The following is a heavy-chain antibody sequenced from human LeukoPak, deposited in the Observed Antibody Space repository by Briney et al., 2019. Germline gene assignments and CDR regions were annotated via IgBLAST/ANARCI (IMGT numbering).Heavy chain of an antibody. CDR3: ARDRMGARYSVFDY. J-gene: IGHJ4*02. D-gene: IGHD1-26*01. CDR1: GGTFSSYA. Sequence: SVKLSCKASGGTFSSYAISWVRQAPGQGLEWMGGIIPIFGTANYAQKFQGRVTITADESTSTAYMELSSLRSEDTAVYYCARDRMGARYSVFDYWGQGTLVTVSS. V-gene: IGHV1-69*13. CDR2: IIPIFGTA.